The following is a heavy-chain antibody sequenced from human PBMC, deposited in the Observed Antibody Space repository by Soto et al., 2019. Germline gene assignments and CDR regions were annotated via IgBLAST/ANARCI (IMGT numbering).Heavy chain of an antibody. Sequence: GASVKVSCKASGGTFSSYTISWVRQAPGQGLEWMGRIIPILGIANYAQKFQGRVTITADKSTSTAYMELSSLRSEDTAVYYCARAKLMELDPLHLGLRPEVGAIDISGQGTMVTVS. CDR2: IIPILGIA. V-gene: IGHV1-69*02. CDR3: ARAKLMELDPLHLGLRPEVGAIDI. D-gene: IGHD4-17*01. CDR1: GGTFSSYT. J-gene: IGHJ3*02.